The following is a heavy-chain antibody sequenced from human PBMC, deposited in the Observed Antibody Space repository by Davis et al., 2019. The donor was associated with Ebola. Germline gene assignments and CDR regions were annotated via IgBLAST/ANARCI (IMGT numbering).Heavy chain of an antibody. CDR3: ARDRLGIGFDY. D-gene: IGHD7-27*01. Sequence: GESLKISCAASGFTFSSYAMSWVRQAPGKGLEWVSAISGSGGSTYYADSVKGRFTISRDNAKNSLYLQMNSLRAEDTAVYYCARDRLGIGFDYWGQGTLVTVSS. V-gene: IGHV3-23*01. CDR2: ISGSGGST. CDR1: GFTFSSYA. J-gene: IGHJ4*02.